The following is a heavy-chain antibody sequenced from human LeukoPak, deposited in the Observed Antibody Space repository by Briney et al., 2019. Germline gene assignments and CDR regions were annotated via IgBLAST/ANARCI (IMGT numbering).Heavy chain of an antibody. D-gene: IGHD6-13*01. CDR1: GFSLRSSE. CDR2: IKQDGSEK. J-gene: IGHJ4*02. V-gene: IGHV3-7*04. CDR3: ARDGQQLGF. Sequence: PGGSLRLSCAASGFSLRSSEMNWVRQAPGKGLEWVANIKQDGSEKYYVDSVKGRFTISRDNAKNSLYLQMNSLRVEDTAVYYCARDGQQLGFWGQGTLVIVSS.